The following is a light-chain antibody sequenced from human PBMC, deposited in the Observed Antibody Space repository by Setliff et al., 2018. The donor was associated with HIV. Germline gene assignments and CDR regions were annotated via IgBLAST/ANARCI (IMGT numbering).Light chain of an antibody. CDR1: SSDIGSYNF. V-gene: IGLV2-23*02. Sequence: QSVMTQPASVSGSPGQSVTISCTGTSSDIGSYNFVSWYQQHPGKAPKLIIYEVSKWPSGVSNHFSGSKSGNTAFLTISGLQTEDEAEYYCCSYASNANFVFGTGTKVTVL. J-gene: IGLJ1*01. CDR2: EVS. CDR3: CSYASNANFV.